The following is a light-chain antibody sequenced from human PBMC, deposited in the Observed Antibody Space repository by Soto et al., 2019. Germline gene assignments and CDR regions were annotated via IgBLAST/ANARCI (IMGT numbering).Light chain of an antibody. CDR3: QQSYNTPQT. CDR2: AAI. V-gene: IGKV1-39*01. J-gene: IGKJ1*01. Sequence: DIQMTQSPSYLSASVGDRVTVTCRASQSIRTFLNWYQQRPGKAPNLLIYAAINMQSGVPSRFSGNGSGTDFALTISSLQPEDFATYYCQQSYNTPQTFGQGTKVEIK. CDR1: QSIRTF.